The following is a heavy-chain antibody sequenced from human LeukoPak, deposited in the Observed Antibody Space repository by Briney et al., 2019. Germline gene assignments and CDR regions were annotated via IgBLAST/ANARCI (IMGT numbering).Heavy chain of an antibody. CDR3: AREYYYDSSGLGS. V-gene: IGHV3-11*01. Sequence: GGSLRLSCAASGFTFSDYYMSWIRQAPGKGLEWVSYISSSGSTIYYADSVKGRFTISRDNAKNSLYMQMNSMRAADTAVYYCAREYYYDSSGLGSWGQGTMVTVSS. CDR2: ISSSGSTI. CDR1: GFTFSDYY. D-gene: IGHD3-22*01. J-gene: IGHJ3*01.